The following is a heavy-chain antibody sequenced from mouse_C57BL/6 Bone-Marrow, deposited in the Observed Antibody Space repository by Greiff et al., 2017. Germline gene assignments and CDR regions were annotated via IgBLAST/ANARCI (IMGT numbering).Heavy chain of an antibody. J-gene: IGHJ3*01. CDR1: GFTFSDYY. D-gene: IGHD6-1*01. CDR3: ARDQGGLGFAY. V-gene: IGHV5-16*01. CDR2: INYDGSST. Sequence: VQLKESEGGLVQPGSSMKLSCTASGFTFSDYYMAWVRQVPEKGLEWVANINYDGSSTYYLDSLKSRFIISRDNAKNILYLQMSSLKSEDTATYYCARDQGGLGFAYWGQGTLVTVSA.